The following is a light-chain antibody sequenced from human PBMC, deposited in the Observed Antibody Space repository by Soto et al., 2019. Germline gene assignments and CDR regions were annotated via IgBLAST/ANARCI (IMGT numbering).Light chain of an antibody. Sequence: QSVLTQPPSVSGAPGQRVTISCTGTSSDVGGYNYVSWYQQHPGKAPKLMIYEVSNRPSGVSNRFSGSKSGNTASLTISGLQAEDEADYYCSSYTSSSTLVVFGGGTKLTVL. CDR2: EVS. J-gene: IGLJ2*01. V-gene: IGLV2-14*01. CDR3: SSYTSSSTLVV. CDR1: SSDVGGYNY.